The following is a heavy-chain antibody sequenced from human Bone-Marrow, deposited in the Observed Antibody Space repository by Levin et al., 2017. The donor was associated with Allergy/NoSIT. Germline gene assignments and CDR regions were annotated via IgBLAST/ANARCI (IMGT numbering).Heavy chain of an antibody. CDR1: GGSFNGYY. CDR3: ARVQWDLYLV. D-gene: IGHD1-26*01. Sequence: PSETLSLTCDVYGGSFNGYYWTWIRQPPGKGLEWIAEIDHSGNTNYRPSLKSRVTISVDTSKHQFSLKLSSVTAADTAVYYCARVQWDLYLVWGQGTRVTVSS. J-gene: IGHJ4*02. CDR2: IDHSGNT. V-gene: IGHV4-34*01.